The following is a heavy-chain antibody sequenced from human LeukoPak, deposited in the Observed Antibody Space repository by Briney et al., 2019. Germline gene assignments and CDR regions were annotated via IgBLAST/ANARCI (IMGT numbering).Heavy chain of an antibody. CDR1: GFTFSTCG. CDR2: IRYHGSDK. Sequence: GGSLRLSCAASGFTFSTCGMHWVRQAPGQGLEWVAFIRYHGSDKYYADSVKGRFTISRDNSKNTLYLQMNSLRAEDTAVYYCAKESRYSSGWYAFDPWGQGTLVTVSS. D-gene: IGHD6-19*01. J-gene: IGHJ5*02. CDR3: AKESRYSSGWYAFDP. V-gene: IGHV3-30*02.